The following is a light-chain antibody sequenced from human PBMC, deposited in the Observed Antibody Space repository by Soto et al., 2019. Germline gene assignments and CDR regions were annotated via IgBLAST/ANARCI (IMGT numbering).Light chain of an antibody. Sequence: DIPMTQSPSTLPASVGDRVTITCRASQSISNWLAWYQQKPGKAPKLLIYNASSLESWVPSRFSSSGSGTEFTLTISSLQPDDVATYYCQQYNSYPRTFGQRTKLEIK. CDR2: NAS. J-gene: IGKJ2*01. CDR1: QSISNW. V-gene: IGKV1-5*01. CDR3: QQYNSYPRT.